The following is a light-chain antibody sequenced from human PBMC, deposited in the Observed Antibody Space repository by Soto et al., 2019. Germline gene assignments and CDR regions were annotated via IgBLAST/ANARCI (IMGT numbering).Light chain of an antibody. Sequence: DVQMTQFPYTLSASVGGRVTITCRASQNVDTLLAWYQHKPGKAPKLLISAASNLESGVSSRFSGSGSGTQFTLTIRSLQPDDSATYYCQQYRHYTSFGQGTKLEL. V-gene: IGKV1-5*03. CDR2: AAS. J-gene: IGKJ2*01. CDR1: QNVDTL. CDR3: QQYRHYTS.